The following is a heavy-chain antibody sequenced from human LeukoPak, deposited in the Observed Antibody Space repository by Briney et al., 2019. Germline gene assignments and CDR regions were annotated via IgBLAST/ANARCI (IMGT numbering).Heavy chain of an antibody. CDR3: ASRKSSSGWYGTFDY. J-gene: IGHJ4*02. CDR1: GGSISSSSYY. CDR2: IYYSGST. D-gene: IGHD6-19*01. Sequence: ASETLSLTCTVSGGSISSSSYYWGWIRQPPVKGLEWIGSIYYSGSTYYNPSLKSRVTISVDTSKNQFSLKLSSVTAADTAVYYCASRKSSSGWYGTFDYWGQGTLVTVSS. V-gene: IGHV4-39*01.